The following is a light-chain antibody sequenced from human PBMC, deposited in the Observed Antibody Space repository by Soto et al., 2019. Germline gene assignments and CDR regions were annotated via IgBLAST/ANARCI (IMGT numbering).Light chain of an antibody. CDR2: HTS. J-gene: IGKJ1*01. CDR1: QTVNSR. Sequence: IVWTQAADSLSSAPGGRATLYCRASQTVNSRLAWYQHKPGQAPRLLIYHTSNRATGIPARFSGSGSGIDFNITISSLEPEARQAYYCPQPNSWLRTFAQGTKVDI. V-gene: IGKV3-11*01. CDR3: PQPNSWLRT.